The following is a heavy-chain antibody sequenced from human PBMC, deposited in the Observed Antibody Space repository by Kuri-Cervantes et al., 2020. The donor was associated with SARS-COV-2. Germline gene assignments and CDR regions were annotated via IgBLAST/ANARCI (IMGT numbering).Heavy chain of an antibody. CDR1: GFTFSSYA. CDR2: ITGSGVTS. CDR3: AREGPGTVKLLGYFDY. V-gene: IGHV3-23*01. D-gene: IGHD4-11*01. Sequence: GGSLRLSCAASGFTFSSYAMSWVRQAPGKGLEWVSSITGSGVTSYYADSVKGRFTISRENAKNSLYLQMNSLRAGDTAVYYCAREGPGTVKLLGYFDYWGQGTLVTVSS. J-gene: IGHJ4*02.